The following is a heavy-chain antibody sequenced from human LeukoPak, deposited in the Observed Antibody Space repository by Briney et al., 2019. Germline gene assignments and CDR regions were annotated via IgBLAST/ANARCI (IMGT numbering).Heavy chain of an antibody. CDR3: AYGNNFES. V-gene: IGHV3-7*01. CDR1: GFSFSGFW. D-gene: IGHD3-10*01. J-gene: IGHJ4*02. CDR2: IRFDDSHI. Sequence: GGSLRLSCAASGFSFSGFWMSWVRQAPGKGLECVATIRFDDSHIYYVDSVKGRFTVSRDNAKNSLYLQMNNLRTEDTAVYYCAYGNNFESWGPGTLVTVSS.